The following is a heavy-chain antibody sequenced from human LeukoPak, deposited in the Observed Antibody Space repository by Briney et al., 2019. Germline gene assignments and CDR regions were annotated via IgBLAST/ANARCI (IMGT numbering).Heavy chain of an antibody. CDR1: GFTFSSYA. J-gene: IGHJ6*02. CDR3: AKGHDSSSSRPYYGMDV. V-gene: IGHV3-23*01. Sequence: PGGSLRLSCAASGFTFSSYAMSWVRQAPGKGLEWVSAISGSGGSTYYADSVKGRFTISRDNSKNTLYLQMNSLRAEDTAIYYCAKGHDSSSSRPYYGMDVWGQGTTVTVSS. D-gene: IGHD3-22*01. CDR2: ISGSGGST.